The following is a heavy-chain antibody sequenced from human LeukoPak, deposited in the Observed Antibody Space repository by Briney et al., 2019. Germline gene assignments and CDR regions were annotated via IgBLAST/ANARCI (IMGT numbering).Heavy chain of an antibody. CDR1: GFTFSSYS. D-gene: IGHD3-9*01. CDR3: ARARENYDILTGYYNVVNFDY. V-gene: IGHV3-21*01. J-gene: IGHJ4*02. Sequence: GGSLRLSCAASGFTFSSYSMNWVRQAPGKGLEWVSSISSSSSYIYYADSVKGRFTISRDNAKNSLYLQMNSLRAEDTAVYYCARARENYDILTGYYNVVNFDYWGQGTLVTVSS. CDR2: ISSSSSYI.